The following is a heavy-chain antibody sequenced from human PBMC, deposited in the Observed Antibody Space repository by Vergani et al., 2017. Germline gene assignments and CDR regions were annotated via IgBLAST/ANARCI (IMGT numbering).Heavy chain of an antibody. Sequence: EVQLVESGGGLVKPGGSLRLSCAASGFTFSSYSMNWVRQAPGKGLEWVSSISSSSSYIYYADSVKGRFTISRDNAKNSLYLQMNSLRAEDTAVYYCAREHRPGYSYGYDYWGQGTLVTVSS. V-gene: IGHV3-21*01. CDR1: GFTFSSYS. CDR3: AREHRPGYSYGYDY. D-gene: IGHD5-18*01. CDR2: ISSSSSYI. J-gene: IGHJ4*02.